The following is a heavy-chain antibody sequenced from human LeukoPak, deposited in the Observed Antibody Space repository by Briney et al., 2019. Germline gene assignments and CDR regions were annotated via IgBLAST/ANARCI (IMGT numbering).Heavy chain of an antibody. J-gene: IGHJ3*02. CDR2: ITPFNGNT. CDR1: GYTFTYRY. Sequence: GASVKVSCKASGYTFTYRYLHWERQAPGQALEWMGWITPFNGNTNYAQKFQDRVTITRDRSMSTAYMELSSLRSEDTAMYYCARSMYHYDSSGPADAFDIWGQGTMVTVSS. CDR3: ARSMYHYDSSGPADAFDI. D-gene: IGHD3-22*01. V-gene: IGHV1-45*02.